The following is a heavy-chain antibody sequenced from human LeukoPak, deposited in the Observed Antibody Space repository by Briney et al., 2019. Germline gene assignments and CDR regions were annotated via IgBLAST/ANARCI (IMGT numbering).Heavy chain of an antibody. CDR3: AREGSISNWNYDGYYYYYYMDV. CDR2: IKQDGSET. D-gene: IGHD1-7*01. CDR1: GFTFSSYW. V-gene: IGHV3-7*01. Sequence: GGSLRLSCAASGFTFSSYWMSWVRQAPGKGLEWVANIKQDGSETYYVDSVKGRFAISRDSAKNSLYLQMNSLRAEDTAVYYCAREGSISNWNYDGYYYYYYMDVWGKGTTVTVSS. J-gene: IGHJ6*03.